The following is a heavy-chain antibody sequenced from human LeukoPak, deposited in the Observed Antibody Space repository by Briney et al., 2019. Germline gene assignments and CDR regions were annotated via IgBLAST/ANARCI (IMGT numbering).Heavy chain of an antibody. CDR2: ISSSGGTI. D-gene: IGHD5-18*01. J-gene: IGHJ5*02. Sequence: PGGSLRLSCAASGSTFSSYEMNWVRQAPGKGLEWVSYISSSGGTIYYADSVKGRFTISRDNAKNSLYLQMNSLRAEDTAVYYCASSGYSYGYVGWFDPWGQGTLVTVSS. CDR1: GSTFSSYE. V-gene: IGHV3-48*03. CDR3: ASSGYSYGYVGWFDP.